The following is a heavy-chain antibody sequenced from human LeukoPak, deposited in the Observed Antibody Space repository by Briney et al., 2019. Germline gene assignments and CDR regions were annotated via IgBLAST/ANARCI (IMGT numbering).Heavy chain of an antibody. CDR3: ARMYCSRGSCYPLFYYYAMDV. D-gene: IGHD2-15*01. J-gene: IGHJ6*02. CDR2: INPNSGGT. Sequence: ASVKVSCKASGYTFTGYYMHWVRQAPGQGREWMGWINPNSGGTNYAQKFQGWVTMTRDTSISTAYMELSRLRSDDTAVYYCARMYCSRGSCYPLFYYYAMDVWGQGTTVTVSS. V-gene: IGHV1-2*04. CDR1: GYTFTGYY.